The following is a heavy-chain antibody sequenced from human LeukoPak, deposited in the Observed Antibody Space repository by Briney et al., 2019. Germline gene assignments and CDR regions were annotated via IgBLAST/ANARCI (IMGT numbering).Heavy chain of an antibody. J-gene: IGHJ4*02. D-gene: IGHD3-22*01. CDR1: GGTFSSYA. Sequence: SVKVSCKASGGTFSSYAISWVRQAPGQGLEWMGGIIPIFGTANYAQKFQGRVTITADESTSTAYMELSSLRSEDTAVYYCARGARYDSSGYYYDSFDYWGQGTLVTVSS. V-gene: IGHV1-69*13. CDR2: IIPIFGTA. CDR3: ARGARYDSSGYYYDSFDY.